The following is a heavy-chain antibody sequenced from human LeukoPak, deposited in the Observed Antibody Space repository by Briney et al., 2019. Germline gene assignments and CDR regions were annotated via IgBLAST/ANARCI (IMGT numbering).Heavy chain of an antibody. Sequence: GGSLRLSCAASGFTFSNYAMHWVRQAPGKGLECVSVIWYDRGEKYYADAVKGGFTISRDNSKNTLYLQIKSLRAEETAGYYCARDKWGNGWTVSIDNWGRGTLVSV. CDR3: ARDKWGNGWTVSIDN. V-gene: IGHV3-33*01. CDR2: IWYDRGEK. D-gene: IGHD7-27*01. J-gene: IGHJ4*02. CDR1: GFTFSNYA.